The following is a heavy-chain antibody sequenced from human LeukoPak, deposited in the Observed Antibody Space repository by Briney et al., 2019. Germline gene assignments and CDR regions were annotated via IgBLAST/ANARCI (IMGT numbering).Heavy chain of an antibody. D-gene: IGHD3-10*01. CDR3: ARDGFDAGPWFGEGVLGWFDP. J-gene: IGHJ5*02. V-gene: IGHV1-2*02. Sequence: ASVKVSCKASGYTFTGYYMHWVRQAPGQGLEWMGWINPNSGGTNYAQKFQGRVTMTRDTSISTAYMELSRLRSDDTAVYYCARDGFDAGPWFGEGVLGWFDPWGQGTLVTVSS. CDR1: GYTFTGYY. CDR2: INPNSGGT.